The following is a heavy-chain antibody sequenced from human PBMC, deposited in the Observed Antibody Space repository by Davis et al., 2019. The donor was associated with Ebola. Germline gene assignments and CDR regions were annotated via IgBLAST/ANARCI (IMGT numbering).Heavy chain of an antibody. CDR1: GYTFTSYG. V-gene: IGHV1-18*01. J-gene: IGHJ5*02. CDR2: ISAYNGNT. CDR3: ASTGHTKYCTNGVCWRYNWFDP. D-gene: IGHD2-8*01. Sequence: AASVKVSCKGSGYTFTSYGISWVRQAPGQGLEWMGWISAYNGNTNYAQKLQGRVTMTTDTSTSTAYMELSSLRSEDTAVYYCASTGHTKYCTNGVCWRYNWFDPWGQGTLVTVSS.